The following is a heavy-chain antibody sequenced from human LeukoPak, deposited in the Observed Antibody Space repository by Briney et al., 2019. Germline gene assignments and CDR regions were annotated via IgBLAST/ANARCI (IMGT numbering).Heavy chain of an antibody. CDR3: ARAGPYDFWSGYYYYYYYGMDV. D-gene: IGHD3-3*01. CDR1: GYTFTGYY. V-gene: IGHV1-2*06. J-gene: IGHJ6*02. CDR2: INPNSGGT. Sequence: ASVKVSCKASGYTFTGYYMHWVRQAPGQGLEWMGRINPNSGGTNYAQKFQGRVTMARNTSISTAYMELSSLRSEDTAVYYCARAGPYDFWSGYYYYYYYGMDVWGQGTTVTVSS.